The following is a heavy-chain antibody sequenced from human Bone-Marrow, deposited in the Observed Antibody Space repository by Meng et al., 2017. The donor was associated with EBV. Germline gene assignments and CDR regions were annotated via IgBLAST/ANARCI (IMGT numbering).Heavy chain of an antibody. CDR3: ARVRGSDYTDYSLDY. CDR1: TSSINSGDYS. J-gene: IGHJ4*02. D-gene: IGHD4-11*01. CDR2: NYHSGST. V-gene: IGHV4-30-2*01. Sequence: LAESSLTLSRRWAVSTSSINSGDYSWHWIRQQPGRGLEWIGYNYHSGSTHDNPCFKSRVTISVARTKNQFFLQLSSENAADTAVYFCARVRGSDYTDYSLDYWGQGTLVTVSS.